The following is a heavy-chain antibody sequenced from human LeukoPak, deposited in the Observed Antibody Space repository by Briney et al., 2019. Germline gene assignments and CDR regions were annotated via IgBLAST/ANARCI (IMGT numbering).Heavy chain of an antibody. CDR1: GYTFTDLTEYY. J-gene: IGHJ4*02. CDR2: INPNNGGT. D-gene: IGHD6-6*01. V-gene: IGHV1-2*02. Sequence: ASVKVSCKASGYTFTDLTEYYIHWVRQAPGQVLEWMGWINPNNGGTKYAQKFQGRVTMTRDTSISTAYMELSRLRSDDTAVYYCARDSSSRVLYYFDYWGQGTLVTVSS. CDR3: ARDSSSRVLYYFDY.